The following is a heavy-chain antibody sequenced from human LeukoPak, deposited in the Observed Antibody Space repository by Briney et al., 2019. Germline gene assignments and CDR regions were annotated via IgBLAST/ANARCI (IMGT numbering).Heavy chain of an antibody. CDR3: ARYVAALDY. D-gene: IGHD3-16*01. J-gene: IGHJ4*02. Sequence: GESLKISCKGPGYNFTNYWIGWVRQMPGKGLEWMGIIYPGDSDTRYSPSFQGQVTISADKSISTAYLQWSSLRASDTAMYYCARYVAALDYWGQGTLVTVSS. CDR2: IYPGDSDT. CDR1: GYNFTNYW. V-gene: IGHV5-51*01.